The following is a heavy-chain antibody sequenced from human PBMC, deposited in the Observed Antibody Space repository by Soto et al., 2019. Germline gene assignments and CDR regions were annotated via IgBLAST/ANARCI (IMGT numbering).Heavy chain of an antibody. V-gene: IGHV5-10-1*01. Sequence: EVQLVQSGAEVKKPGESLRISCKGSGYSFTTYWITWVRQMPGKGLEWMGRIHPSDSYTNYSPSFQGHVTISADKSIRTAYLQWSSLKASDTAMYYCARRDGYPSGRYDNWFDPWGQGTLVTVSS. CDR2: IHPSDSYT. CDR3: ARRDGYPSGRYDNWFDP. D-gene: IGHD6-19*01. CDR1: GYSFTTYW. J-gene: IGHJ5*02.